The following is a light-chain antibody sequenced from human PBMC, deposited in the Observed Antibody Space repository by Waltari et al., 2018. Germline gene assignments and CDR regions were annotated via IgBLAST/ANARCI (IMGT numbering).Light chain of an antibody. J-gene: IGLJ2*01. Sequence: QSALTQPASVSGSPGQSIAISCTGSSGDIGGYDFVSWYQQHPGEAPKLIIYDVFKWPSGISGRFSGSKSGNTASLTISGLQTDDEANYYCSSYSDSSTPVLFGGGTTVTVL. CDR2: DVF. CDR1: SGDIGGYDF. CDR3: SSYSDSSTPVL. V-gene: IGLV2-14*03.